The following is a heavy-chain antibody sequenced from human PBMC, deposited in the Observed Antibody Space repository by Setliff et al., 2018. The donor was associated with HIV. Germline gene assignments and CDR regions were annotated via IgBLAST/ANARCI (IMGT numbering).Heavy chain of an antibody. Sequence: GGSLRLSCAASGFTFSNYAMSWVRQAPGEGLEWVSAILSTGERTFYAGSVKGRFTISRDNSKNAVYLQMNSLRAEDTAEYSCAGDLATIVTRKVFDIWGQGTKVTVSS. CDR2: ILSTGERT. CDR3: AGDLATIVTRKVFDI. J-gene: IGHJ3*01. CDR1: GFTFSNYA. V-gene: IGHV3-23*01. D-gene: IGHD5-12*01.